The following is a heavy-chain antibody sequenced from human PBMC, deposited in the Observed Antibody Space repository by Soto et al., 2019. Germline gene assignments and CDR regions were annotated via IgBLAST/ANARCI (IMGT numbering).Heavy chain of an antibody. J-gene: IGHJ4*02. CDR3: ARALPYWGYYESSGSFDY. D-gene: IGHD3-22*01. CDR2: INPSGGST. Sequence: ASVKVSCKASGYTFTSYYMHWVRQAPGQGLEWMGIINPSGGSTSYAQKFQGRVTMTRDTSTSTVYMELSSLRSEDTAVYYCARALPYWGYYESSGSFDYWGQGTLVTVSS. CDR1: GYTFTSYY. V-gene: IGHV1-46*01.